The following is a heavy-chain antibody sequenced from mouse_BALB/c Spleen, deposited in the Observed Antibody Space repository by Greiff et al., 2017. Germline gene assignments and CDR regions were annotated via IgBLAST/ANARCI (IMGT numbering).Heavy chain of an antibody. CDR3: ARLGLRLYWYFDV. CDR1: GFTFSSYY. V-gene: IGHV5-6-2*01. J-gene: IGHJ1*01. D-gene: IGHD1-2*01. CDR2: INSNGGST. Sequence: EVQLVESGGGLVKLGGSLKLSCAASGFTFSSYYMSWVRQTPEKRLELVAAINSNGGSTYYPDTVKGRFTISRDNAKNTLYLQMSSLKSEDTALYYCARLGLRLYWYFDVWGAGTTVTVSS.